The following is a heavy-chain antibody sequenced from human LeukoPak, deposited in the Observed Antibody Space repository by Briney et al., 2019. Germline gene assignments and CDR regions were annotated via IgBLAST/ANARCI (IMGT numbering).Heavy chain of an antibody. V-gene: IGHV4-59*02. J-gene: IGHJ5*02. CDR1: GXSVSSYY. Sequence: SETLSLTCTVSGXSVSSYYWSWIRQPPGKGLEWIAYIYYSGSTRYNPSLKSRVTISLDRSKNQFSLKLRSVTAADTAVYYCARDSLYATNWYDPWGQGTLVTVSS. D-gene: IGHD2-8*01. CDR2: IYYSGST. CDR3: ARDSLYATNWYDP.